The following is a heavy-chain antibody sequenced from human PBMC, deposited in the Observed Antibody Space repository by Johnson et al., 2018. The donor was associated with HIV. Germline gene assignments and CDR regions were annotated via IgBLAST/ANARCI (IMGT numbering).Heavy chain of an antibody. CDR3: ARSRDCSGGSCPDGFDI. CDR1: GFTFSSYW. D-gene: IGHD2-15*01. CDR2: IKQDGSEK. J-gene: IGHJ3*02. V-gene: IGHV3-7*01. Sequence: VHLVESGGGLVQPGGSLRLSCAASGFTFSSYWMSWVRQAPGKGLEWVANIKQDGSEKYYVDSVKGRFTISRDNAKNSLYLQMNSLRAEDAAVYYCARSRDCSGGSCPDGFDIWGQGTKVIVS.